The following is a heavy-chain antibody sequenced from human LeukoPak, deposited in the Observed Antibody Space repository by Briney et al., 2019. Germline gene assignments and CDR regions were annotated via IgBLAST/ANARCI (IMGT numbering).Heavy chain of an antibody. CDR1: GDSLSSNSDT. V-gene: IGHV6-1*01. J-gene: IGHJ5*02. D-gene: IGHD2-2*01. Sequence: SQTLSLTCAVSGDSLSSNSDTWNWIRQSPSRGLEWLGRIYYRSTWYNDYAVSVRGRITVNPDTSKNQFSLHLNSVTPEDTAVYYCARRLTQYDCFDPWGQGILVTVSS. CDR3: ARRLTQYDCFDP. CDR2: IYYRSTWYN.